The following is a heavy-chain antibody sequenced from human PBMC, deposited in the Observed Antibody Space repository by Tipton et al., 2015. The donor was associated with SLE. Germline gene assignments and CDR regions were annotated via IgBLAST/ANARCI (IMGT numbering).Heavy chain of an antibody. D-gene: IGHD6-13*01. V-gene: IGHV4-38-2*02. Sequence: TLSLTCTVSGGSISSYYWSWIRQPPGKGLEWIGSIYHSGSTYYNPSLKSRVTISVDTSKNQFSLKLSSVTAADTAVYYCARTYSSSWPNWFDPWGQGTLVTVSS. J-gene: IGHJ5*02. CDR1: GGSISSYY. CDR3: ARTYSSSWPNWFDP. CDR2: IYHSGST.